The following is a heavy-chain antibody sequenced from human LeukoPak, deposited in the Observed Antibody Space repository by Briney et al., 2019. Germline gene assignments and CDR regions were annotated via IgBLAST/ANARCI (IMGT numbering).Heavy chain of an antibody. CDR2: IYHSGTT. Sequence: SETLSLTCTVSGYSISSGYYWGWIRQPPGKGLEWIGSIYHSGTTYYNPSLKSRVTISVDTSKNQFSLKLSSVTPADTAVYYCARVPPYFGEGPLYYMDVWGKGTTVTVSS. CDR1: GYSISSGYY. CDR3: ARVPPYFGEGPLYYMDV. J-gene: IGHJ6*03. V-gene: IGHV4-38-2*02. D-gene: IGHD3-3*01.